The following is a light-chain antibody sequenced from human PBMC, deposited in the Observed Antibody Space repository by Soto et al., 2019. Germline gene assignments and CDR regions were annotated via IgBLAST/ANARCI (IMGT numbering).Light chain of an antibody. Sequence: EIVLPQSPVTLSLSPGEIATLSCRASQSVGSYFAWYQQKPGQAPRLLIYDASSSATGIPARFSGSGSGTDFTLTISSLEPEDFAVYYCQQRSDWPSTFGGGTRVEIK. J-gene: IGKJ4*01. CDR2: DAS. CDR3: QQRSDWPST. V-gene: IGKV3-11*01. CDR1: QSVGSY.